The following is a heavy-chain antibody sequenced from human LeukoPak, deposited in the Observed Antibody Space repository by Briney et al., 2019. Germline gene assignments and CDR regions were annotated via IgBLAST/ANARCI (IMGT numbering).Heavy chain of an antibody. CDR1: GFTFSSYA. V-gene: IGHV3-30-3*01. J-gene: IGHJ4*02. CDR2: ISYDGSNK. D-gene: IGHD3-22*01. CDR3: ARDLYYDSSGYYDY. Sequence: GGSLRLSCAASGFTFSSYAMHWVRQAPGKGLEWVAAISYDGSNKYYADSVKGRFTISRDNSKNTLYLQMNSLRAEDTAVYYCARDLYYDSSGYYDYWGQGTLVTVSS.